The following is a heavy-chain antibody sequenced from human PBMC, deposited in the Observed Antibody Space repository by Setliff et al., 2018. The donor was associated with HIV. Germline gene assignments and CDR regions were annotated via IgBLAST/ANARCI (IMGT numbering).Heavy chain of an antibody. CDR1: GYTLSELS. J-gene: IGHJ1*01. D-gene: IGHD3-22*01. V-gene: IGHV1-24*01. CDR3: STGWGLYDNRHTAAGYLQH. Sequence: ASVKVSCKVSGYTLSELSVHWVRQAPGKGLEWLGGFDPEDGERIYAQKFQDRVTTTEDTSSDTAYMEMSGLTSEDTAVYFCSTGWGLYDNRHTAAGYLQHWGQGTLVTVSS. CDR2: FDPEDGER.